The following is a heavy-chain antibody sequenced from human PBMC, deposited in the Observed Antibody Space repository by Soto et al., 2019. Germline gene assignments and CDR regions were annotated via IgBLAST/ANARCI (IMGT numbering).Heavy chain of an antibody. Sequence: SGTLSLTCTVSGGSISSSSDYWAWIRQPPGKGLEWIGSIYYSGSTYYNPSLKSRVTISVDTSKNQFSLKLSSVPAADTAVYYCAREGGDGYNYGNFLNYWGQGTLVTVSS. CDR3: AREGGDGYNYGNFLNY. V-gene: IGHV4-39*02. CDR1: GGSISSSSDY. J-gene: IGHJ4*02. D-gene: IGHD5-12*01. CDR2: IYYSGST.